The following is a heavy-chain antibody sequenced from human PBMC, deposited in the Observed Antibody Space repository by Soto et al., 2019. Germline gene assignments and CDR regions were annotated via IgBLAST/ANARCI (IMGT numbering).Heavy chain of an antibody. V-gene: IGHV4-4*02. CDR3: ARGGDWSFDY. Sequence: QVQMQESGPGLVKPSGTLSLTCAVTGDRISRDKWWTWVRQTPGQGLEWVGEIHPSGRTNYNPSHKSRVTMSVDKSNNQFSLHLRSVTAADTAVYYCARGGDWSFDYWGQGTLVTVSS. J-gene: IGHJ4*02. CDR2: IHPSGRT. D-gene: IGHD2-21*02. CDR1: GDRISRDKW.